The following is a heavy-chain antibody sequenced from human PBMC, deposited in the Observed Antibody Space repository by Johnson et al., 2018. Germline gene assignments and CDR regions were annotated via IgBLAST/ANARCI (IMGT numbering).Heavy chain of an antibody. CDR3: AKAVTYSWYFDL. V-gene: IGHV3-52*02. CDR1: GFTFSSSW. D-gene: IGHD6-19*01. CDR2: IKGDGSEK. J-gene: IGHJ2*01. Sequence: QLVESGGGLVKPGGSLRLSCAASGFTFSSSWMHWVCQAPAKGQEWVADIKGDGSEKYYVDSVKGRLTISRDNSKNALYLQRNSLRAEDTAMYYCAKAVTYSWYFDLWGRGTLVTVSS.